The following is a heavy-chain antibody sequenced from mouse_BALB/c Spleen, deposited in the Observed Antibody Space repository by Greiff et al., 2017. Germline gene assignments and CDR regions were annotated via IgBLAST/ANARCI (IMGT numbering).Heavy chain of an antibody. CDR2: ISDGGSYT. D-gene: IGHD1-1*01. J-gene: IGHJ4*01. V-gene: IGHV5-4*02. Sequence: VQLKESGGGLVKPGGSLKLSCAASGFTFSDYYMYWVRQTPEKRLEWVATISDGGSYTYYPDSVKGRFTISRDNAKNNLYLQMSSLKSEDTAMYYCARDRDYYGSSYGAMDYWGQGTSVTVSS. CDR1: GFTFSDYY. CDR3: ARDRDYYGSSYGAMDY.